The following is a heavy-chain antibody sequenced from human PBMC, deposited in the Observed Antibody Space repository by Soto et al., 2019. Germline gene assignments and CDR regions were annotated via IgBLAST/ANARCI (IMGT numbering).Heavy chain of an antibody. Sequence: SETLSLTCVVSDGSISSYDWWTWVRQPPGKGLEWIGKMYHSGSTYYNPSLKSRVTISVDTSKNQFSLKLSSVTAADTDVYYCARLGYSYGYGCDYWGQGTLVTVSS. D-gene: IGHD5-18*01. CDR3: ARLGYSYGYGCDY. CDR1: DGSISSYDW. CDR2: MYHSGST. J-gene: IGHJ4*02. V-gene: IGHV4-4*02.